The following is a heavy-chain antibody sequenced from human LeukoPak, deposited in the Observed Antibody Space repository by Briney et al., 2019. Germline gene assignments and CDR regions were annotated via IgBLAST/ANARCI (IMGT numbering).Heavy chain of an antibody. CDR1: GFTFSSYW. CDR3: LRGDSRDF. D-gene: IGHD3-22*01. Sequence: GGSLRLSCAASGFTFSSYWMHWVRQAPGKGLVWVSRINSDGSSITYADSVKGRFTISRDNAQNVLYLQMNGLRGDDAAVYYCLRGDSRDFWGQGTLVTVSS. CDR2: INSDGSSI. J-gene: IGHJ4*02. V-gene: IGHV3-74*03.